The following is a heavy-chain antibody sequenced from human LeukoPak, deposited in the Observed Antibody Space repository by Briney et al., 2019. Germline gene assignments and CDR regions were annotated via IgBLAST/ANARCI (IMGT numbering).Heavy chain of an antibody. Sequence: SVKVSCTASGGTFSSYAISWVRQAPGQGLEWMGGIIPIFGTANYAQKFQGRVTITADESTSTAYMELSSLRSEDTAVYYCARDKFAAAGSNPYFDYWGQGTLVTVSS. D-gene: IGHD6-13*01. J-gene: IGHJ4*02. CDR2: IIPIFGTA. CDR3: ARDKFAAAGSNPYFDY. CDR1: GGTFSSYA. V-gene: IGHV1-69*13.